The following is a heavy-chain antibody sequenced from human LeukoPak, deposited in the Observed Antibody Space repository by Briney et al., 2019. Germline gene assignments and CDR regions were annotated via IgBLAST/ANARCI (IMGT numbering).Heavy chain of an antibody. V-gene: IGHV3-33*01. CDR3: ARASGGRYSGYANFDY. CDR2: IWYDGSNK. CDR1: GFTFSSYG. D-gene: IGHD5-12*01. J-gene: IGHJ4*02. Sequence: GGSLRLSCAASGFTFSSYGMHWVRQAPGKGLEWVAVIWYDGSNKYYADSVKGRFTISRDNSKNTLYLQMNSLRAEDTAVYYCARASGGRYSGYANFDYWGQGTLVTVSS.